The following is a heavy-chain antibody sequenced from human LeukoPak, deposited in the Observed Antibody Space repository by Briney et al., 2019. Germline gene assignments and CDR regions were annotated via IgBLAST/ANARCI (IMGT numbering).Heavy chain of an antibody. CDR2: IRYDGSNK. Sequence: GGSLRLSCAASGFTFSSYGMHWVRQAPGKGLEWVAFIRYDGSNKYYADSVKGRFIISRDNAEKSVSLQMNSLRDEDTAIYYCARLLGESTIYDLWGQGTLVTVSS. V-gene: IGHV3-30*02. CDR1: GFTFSSYG. CDR3: ARLLGESTIYDL. J-gene: IGHJ5*02. D-gene: IGHD3-16*01.